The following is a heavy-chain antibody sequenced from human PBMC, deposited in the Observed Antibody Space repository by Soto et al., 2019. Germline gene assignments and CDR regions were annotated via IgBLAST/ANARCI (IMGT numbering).Heavy chain of an antibody. V-gene: IGHV3-9*01. CDR3: AKAWGGDYPFFDY. CDR1: GFTFDDYA. Sequence: EVQLVESGGGLVQPGRSLRLSCAASGFTFDDYAMHWVRQAPGKGLEWVSGISWNSGSIGYADSVKGRFTISRDNAKNSLYLQMNSLRAEDTALYYCAKAWGGDYPFFDYRGQGTLVTVSS. J-gene: IGHJ4*02. D-gene: IGHD4-17*01. CDR2: ISWNSGSI.